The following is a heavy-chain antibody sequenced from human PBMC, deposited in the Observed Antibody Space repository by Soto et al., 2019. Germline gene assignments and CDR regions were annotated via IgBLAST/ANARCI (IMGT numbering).Heavy chain of an antibody. CDR2: IYHSGST. D-gene: IGHD5-12*01. CDR1: GGSISSGGYS. J-gene: IGHJ4*02. CDR3: ARGGSYSGYDYEYYFHY. Sequence: SETLSLTCAGSGGSISSGGYSWSWIRQPPGKGLEWIGYIYHSGSTYYNPSLKSRVTISVDRSKNQFSLKLSSVTAADTAVYYCARGGSYSGYDYEYYFHYWGQGTLVTVSS. V-gene: IGHV4-30-2*01.